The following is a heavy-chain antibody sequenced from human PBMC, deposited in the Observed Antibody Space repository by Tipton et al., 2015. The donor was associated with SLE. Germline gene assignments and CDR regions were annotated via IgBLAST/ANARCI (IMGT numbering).Heavy chain of an antibody. Sequence: TLSLTCTVSGGSISSGGYYWTWIRQHPGKGLEWVGNIYYSGSTYYNPSLKSRVTISVDTSKNQFSLKLSSVTAADTAVYYCARGEDIVVAVDAFDIWGQGTMVTVSS. CDR3: ARGEDIVVAVDAFDI. J-gene: IGHJ3*02. CDR2: IYYSGST. D-gene: IGHD2-15*01. CDR1: GGSISSGGYY. V-gene: IGHV4-31*03.